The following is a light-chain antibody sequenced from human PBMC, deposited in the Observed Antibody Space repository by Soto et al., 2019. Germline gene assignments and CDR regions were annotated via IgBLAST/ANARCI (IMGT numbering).Light chain of an antibody. CDR1: SSDGGSYNR. Sequence: QSALTQPPSVSGSPGQSVTISCTGTSSDGGSYNRVSWYQQPPGTAPKLMIFEVSNRPSGVPDRFSASKSGNTASLTISGLQAEDDADYYCSSYTGSSTLVFGGGTKLTVL. CDR3: SSYTGSSTLV. J-gene: IGLJ2*01. CDR2: EVS. V-gene: IGLV2-18*02.